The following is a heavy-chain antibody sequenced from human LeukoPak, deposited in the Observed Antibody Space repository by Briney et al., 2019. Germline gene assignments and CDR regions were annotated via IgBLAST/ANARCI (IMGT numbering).Heavy chain of an antibody. J-gene: IGHJ2*01. CDR1: EFTFSSYD. CDR3: AKDSGTCCWYFDL. D-gene: IGHD1-26*01. CDR2: ISHSGGST. V-gene: IGHV3-23*01. Sequence: GGSLRLPCAASEFTFSSYDMTWVRQAPGKGLEWVSSISHSGGSTYADSVKGRFTISRDNSKNTLYLQMNNLRAEDAAVYYCAKDSGTCCWYFDLWGRGTLVTVSS.